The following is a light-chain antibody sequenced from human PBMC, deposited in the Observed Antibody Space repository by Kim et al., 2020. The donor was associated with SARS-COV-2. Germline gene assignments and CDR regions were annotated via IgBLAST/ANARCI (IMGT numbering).Light chain of an antibody. V-gene: IGLV6-57*04. Sequence: NFMLTQPLSVSESPGKTVTISCTRSSGSIDDNYVQWYQQRPGGVPTAVIYEDDQRPSGVSDRFSGSIDNSSNSASLTISGLKTEDEADYYCQSYNTSNVVFGGGTKVTVL. CDR1: SGSIDDNY. CDR2: EDD. J-gene: IGLJ2*01. CDR3: QSYNTSNVV.